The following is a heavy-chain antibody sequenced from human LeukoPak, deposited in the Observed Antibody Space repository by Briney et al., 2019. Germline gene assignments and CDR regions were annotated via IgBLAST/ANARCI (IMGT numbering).Heavy chain of an antibody. D-gene: IGHD5-12*01. CDR1: GYTFTGYY. V-gene: IGHV1-2*02. Sequence: ASVKVSCKASGYTFTGYYMHWVRQAPGQGLEWMGWINPNSGGTNYAQKFQGRVTMTRDTSISTAYMELSRLRSDDTAVYYCARVMMATIIPSVYFDCWGQGTLVTVSS. J-gene: IGHJ4*02. CDR3: ARVMMATIIPSVYFDC. CDR2: INPNSGGT.